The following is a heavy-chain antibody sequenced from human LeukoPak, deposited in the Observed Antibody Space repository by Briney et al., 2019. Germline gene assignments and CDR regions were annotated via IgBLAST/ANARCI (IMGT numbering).Heavy chain of an antibody. CDR2: IYSGDIT. J-gene: IGHJ4*02. CDR3: GGNSDY. D-gene: IGHD4-23*01. Sequence: GGSLRLSCAVSGFTVSSNYMSWVRQAPGKGLDWVSVIYSGDITYYADSVKGRFTISRDNSKNTLYLQMNSLRAEDTAVYYCGGNSDYWGQGILVTVSS. CDR1: GFTVSSNY. V-gene: IGHV3-53*01.